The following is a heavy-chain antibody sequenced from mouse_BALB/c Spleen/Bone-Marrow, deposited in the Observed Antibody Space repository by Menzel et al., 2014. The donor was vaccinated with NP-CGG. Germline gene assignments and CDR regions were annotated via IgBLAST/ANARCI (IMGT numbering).Heavy chain of an antibody. CDR2: IDPANGNT. D-gene: IGHD1-1*01. J-gene: IGHJ4*01. Sequence: VHVKQSGAELVKPGASVKLSCTASGFNIKDTYIHWVKQRPEQGLEWIGRIDPANGNTKYVPKFQGKATITADTSSNTAYLQLSSLTSEDTAVYYCARRLRSAMDYWGQGTSVTVSS. CDR1: GFNIKDTY. V-gene: IGHV14-3*02. CDR3: ARRLRSAMDY.